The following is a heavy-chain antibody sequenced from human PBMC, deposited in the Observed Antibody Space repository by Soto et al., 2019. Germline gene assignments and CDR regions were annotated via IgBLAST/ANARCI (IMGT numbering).Heavy chain of an antibody. CDR3: ASTSYYDILTGYWEYGMDV. D-gene: IGHD3-9*01. Sequence: EVQLVETGGGLIQPGGSLRLSCAASGFTVSSNYMSWVRQAPGKGLEWVSVIYSGGSTYYADSVKGRFTISRDNSKNTLYLQMNSLRAEDTAVYYCASTSYYDILTGYWEYGMDVWGQGTTVTVSS. V-gene: IGHV3-53*02. CDR2: IYSGGST. CDR1: GFTVSSNY. J-gene: IGHJ6*02.